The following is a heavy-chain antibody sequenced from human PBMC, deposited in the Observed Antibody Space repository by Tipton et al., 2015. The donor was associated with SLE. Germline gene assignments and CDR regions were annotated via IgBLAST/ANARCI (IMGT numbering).Heavy chain of an antibody. CDR1: GGSLSSSSYY. D-gene: IGHD3-3*01. J-gene: IGHJ4*02. CDR2: IYYSGST. V-gene: IGHV4-39*01. CDR3: ARQRVHYDFWSGYLQYYFDY. Sequence: TLSLTCTVSGGSLSSSSYYWGWIRQPPGKGLEWIGSIYYSGSTYYNPSLKSRVTISVDTSKNQFSLKLSSVTAADTAVYYCARQRVHYDFWSGYLQYYFDYWGQGTLVTVSS.